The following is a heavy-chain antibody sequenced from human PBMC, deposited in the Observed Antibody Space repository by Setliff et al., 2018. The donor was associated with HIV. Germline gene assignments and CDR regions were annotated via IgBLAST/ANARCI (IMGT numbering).Heavy chain of an antibody. J-gene: IGHJ4*02. D-gene: IGHD3-22*01. Sequence: GGSLRLSCAASGFTFSSYGMHWVRQAPGKGLEWVAVIWYDGSNKYYADSVKGRFTISRDNSKNTLYLQMNSLRAEDTAVYYCARASYYYDSSGWVDYWGQGTLVTVS. CDR3: ARASYYYDSSGWVDY. CDR2: IWYDGSNK. CDR1: GFTFSSYG. V-gene: IGHV3-33*01.